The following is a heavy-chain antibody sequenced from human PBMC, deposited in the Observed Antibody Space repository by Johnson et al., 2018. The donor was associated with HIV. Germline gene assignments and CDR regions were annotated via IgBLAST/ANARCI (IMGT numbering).Heavy chain of an antibody. CDR1: GFTFNNTW. CDR2: IKSEADGGTT. CDR3: ATEPNAFDI. V-gene: IGHV3-15*01. Sequence: VQLVESGGGLVKPGGSLRLSCATSGFTFNNTWMSWVRQAPGKGLEWLGHIKSEADGGTTDYADPVKGKFIISRDDSKTTLYLQINSLKSEDTAVYYCATEPNAFDIWGQGKLVTVSS. J-gene: IGHJ3*02.